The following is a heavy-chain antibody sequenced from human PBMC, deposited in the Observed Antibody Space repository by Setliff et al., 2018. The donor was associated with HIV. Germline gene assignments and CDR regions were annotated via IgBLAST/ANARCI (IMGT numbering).Heavy chain of an antibody. D-gene: IGHD3-10*01. Sequence: ASVKVSCKASGYSFTFYGLHWVRQAPGQGLEWMGWVSVYNGNTKYAENFQDRLTLTTDASTGTGFMELRGLRTDDPAVYYCAAPGVGAGAFDIWGRGTMVTVSS. CDR3: AAPGVGAGAFDI. CDR2: VSVYNGNT. V-gene: IGHV1-18*04. J-gene: IGHJ3*02. CDR1: GYSFTFYG.